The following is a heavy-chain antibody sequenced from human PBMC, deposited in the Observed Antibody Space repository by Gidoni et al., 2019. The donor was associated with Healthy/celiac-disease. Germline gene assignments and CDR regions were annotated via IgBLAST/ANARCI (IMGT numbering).Heavy chain of an antibody. J-gene: IGHJ6*02. V-gene: IGHV1-46*01. CDR3: ARDEGLWFGTLDV. Sequence: QVQLVQSGAEVKKPGASVKVSCKASGYTFTSYYMHWVRQAPGQGLEWMGIINPSGGSTSYAQKFQGRVTMTRDPSTSTVYMELSSLRSEDTAVYYCARDEGLWFGTLDVWGQGTTVTVSS. CDR2: INPSGGST. D-gene: IGHD3-10*01. CDR1: GYTFTSYY.